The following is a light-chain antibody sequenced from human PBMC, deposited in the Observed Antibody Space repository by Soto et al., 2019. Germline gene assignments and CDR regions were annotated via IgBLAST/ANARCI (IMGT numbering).Light chain of an antibody. V-gene: IGKV1-5*03. J-gene: IGKJ1*01. CDR1: QSISSW. CDR2: KAS. CDR3: QQYNSYLTWT. Sequence: DIQMTQSPSTLSASVGDRVTITCRASQSISSWLAWYQQKPGKAPKLLIYKASSLESGVPSRFIGSGSGTEFTLTISSLQPDDFATYYCQQYNSYLTWTFGQGTKVEIK.